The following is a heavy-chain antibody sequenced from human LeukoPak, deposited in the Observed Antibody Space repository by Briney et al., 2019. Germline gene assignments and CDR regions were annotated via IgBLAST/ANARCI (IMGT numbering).Heavy chain of an antibody. D-gene: IGHD6-19*01. CDR1: GFSISNYW. CDR3: ASIAVAGNPFVGDY. CDR2: IYYSGST. J-gene: IGHJ4*02. V-gene: IGHV4-39*01. Sequence: GSLRLSCAASGFSISNYWMNWVRQPPGKGLEWIGSIYYSGSTYYNPSLKSRVTISVDTSKNQFSLKLSSVTAADTAVYYCASIAVAGNPFVGDYWGQGTLVTVSS.